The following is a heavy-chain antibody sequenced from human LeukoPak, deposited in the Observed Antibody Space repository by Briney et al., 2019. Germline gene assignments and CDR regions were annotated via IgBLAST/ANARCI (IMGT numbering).Heavy chain of an antibody. V-gene: IGHV1-18*01. D-gene: IGHD1-26*01. CDR3: ARDLVDGVGAPGAY. Sequence: ASVKVSCKASGYTFTNYGITWMRQAPGQGLEWMGWINTYNGNTNYAQKLQGRVTITTDTSASTAYMELRSLRSDDTAVFYCARDLVDGVGAPGAYWGQGALVTVSS. CDR2: INTYNGNT. J-gene: IGHJ4*02. CDR1: GYTFTNYG.